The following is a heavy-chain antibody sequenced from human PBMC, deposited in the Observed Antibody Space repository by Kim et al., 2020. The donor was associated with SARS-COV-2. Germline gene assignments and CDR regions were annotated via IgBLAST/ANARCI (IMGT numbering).Heavy chain of an antibody. V-gene: IGHV1-69*13. J-gene: IGHJ6*02. D-gene: IGHD3-10*01. Sequence: SVKVSCKASGGTFSSYAISWVRQAPGQGLEWMGGIIPIFGTANYAQKFQGRVTITADESTSTAYMELSSLRSEDTAVYYCARAYGSGSYYSYGMDVWGQGTTVTVSS. CDR2: IIPIFGTA. CDR1: GGTFSSYA. CDR3: ARAYGSGSYYSYGMDV.